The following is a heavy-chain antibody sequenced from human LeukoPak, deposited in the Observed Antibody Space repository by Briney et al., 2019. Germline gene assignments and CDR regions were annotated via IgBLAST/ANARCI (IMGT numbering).Heavy chain of an antibody. Sequence: GGSLRLSCAASGFTFSSYGMHWVRQAPGKGLEWVANIKKDGSEKYYVDSVKGRFTISRDNAKTSLYMQMNSLRAEDTAVYYCATDLSGITGYTYGRGIDYWGQGTLVTVSS. J-gene: IGHJ4*02. D-gene: IGHD5-18*01. V-gene: IGHV3-7*01. CDR1: GFTFSSYG. CDR3: ATDLSGITGYTYGRGIDY. CDR2: IKKDGSEK.